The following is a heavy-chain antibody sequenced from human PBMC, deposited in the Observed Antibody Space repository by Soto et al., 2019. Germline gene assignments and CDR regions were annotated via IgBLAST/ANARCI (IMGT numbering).Heavy chain of an antibody. D-gene: IGHD2-21*01. Sequence: ASVKVSCKASGYTFTSYAMHWVRQAPGHRLEWMGWINTGNGDTKFSQKFRGRVTLTRDTSADTANMELSSLTSEDTAVYYCARSEFPPEGNGLGFWGQGTLVTVSS. V-gene: IGHV1-3*04. J-gene: IGHJ4*02. CDR2: INTGNGDT. CDR3: ARSEFPPEGNGLGF. CDR1: GYTFTSYA.